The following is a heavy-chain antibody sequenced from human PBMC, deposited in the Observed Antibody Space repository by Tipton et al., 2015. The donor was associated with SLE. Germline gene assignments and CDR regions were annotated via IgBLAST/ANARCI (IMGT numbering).Heavy chain of an antibody. J-gene: IGHJ4*02. CDR2: FSPNSGGT. CDR3: AREGQGRMVTAHLAN. D-gene: IGHD2-21*02. Sequence: QSGAEVKKPGASVKVSCKASGYTFTAYYLHWVRQAPGQGLEWMGRFSPNSGGTNYAQKFQGRVTMTRDTSISTAYMELSRLRSDDTAVYYCAREGQGRMVTAHLANWGQGTLVTVSS. V-gene: IGHV1-2*06. CDR1: GYTFTAYY.